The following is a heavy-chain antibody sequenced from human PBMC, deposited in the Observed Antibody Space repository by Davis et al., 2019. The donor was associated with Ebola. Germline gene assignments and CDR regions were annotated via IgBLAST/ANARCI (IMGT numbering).Heavy chain of an antibody. D-gene: IGHD3-9*01. J-gene: IGHJ4*02. CDR3: ARASGYDILTGIFDY. CDR1: PFPFISYS. CDR2: ISSSSSYI. Sequence: PGGSLRLSCAPSPFPFISYSMNWVRQAPGKGLEWVSSISSSSSYIYYADSVKGRFTISSDNAKKSLYLQMDSLRAEDTAVYYCARASGYDILTGIFDYWGQGTLVTVS. V-gene: IGHV3-21*01.